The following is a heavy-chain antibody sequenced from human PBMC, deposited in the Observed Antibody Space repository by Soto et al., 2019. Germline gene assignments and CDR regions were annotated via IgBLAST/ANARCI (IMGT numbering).Heavy chain of an antibody. CDR3: ARASYDFWSGYYGYYGMDV. J-gene: IGHJ6*02. CDR2: IYYSGST. D-gene: IGHD3-3*01. CDR1: GGSISSGGYY. V-gene: IGHV4-31*03. Sequence: TSETLSLTCTVSGGSISSGGYYWSWIRQHPGKGLEWIGYIYYSGSTYYTPSLKSRVTISVDTSKNQFSLKLSSVTAADTAVYYCARASYDFWSGYYGYYGMDVWGQGTTVTVS.